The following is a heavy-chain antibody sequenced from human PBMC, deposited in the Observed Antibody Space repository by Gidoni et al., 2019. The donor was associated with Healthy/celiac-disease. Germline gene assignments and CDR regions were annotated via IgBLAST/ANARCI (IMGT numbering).Heavy chain of an antibody. J-gene: IGHJ4*02. CDR3: ARDQVEYYDSSGSSGY. CDR1: GFTFRSYS. D-gene: IGHD3-22*01. Sequence: EVQLVVSGGGLVKPGGSLRLSCAASGFTFRSYSMNWVRQAPGKGLEWVSSISSSSSYIYYADSVKVRFTISRDNAKNSMYLQMHSLRAEDTAVYYCARDQVEYYDSSGSSGYWGQGTLVTVSS. CDR2: ISSSSSYI. V-gene: IGHV3-21*01.